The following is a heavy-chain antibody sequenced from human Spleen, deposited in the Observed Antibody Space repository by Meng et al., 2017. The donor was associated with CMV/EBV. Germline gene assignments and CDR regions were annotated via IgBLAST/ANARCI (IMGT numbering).Heavy chain of an antibody. J-gene: IGHJ5*02. Sequence: SESTFTGYYMNWVRQDPGQGLEWMGWINPNSGGTNYAQKFQGRVTMTRDTSISTAYMELSRLRSDDTAVYYCARVRDEGSSIGWFDPWGQGTLVTVSS. V-gene: IGHV1-2*02. CDR2: INPNSGGT. D-gene: IGHD6-6*01. CDR1: ESTFTGYY. CDR3: ARVRDEGSSIGWFDP.